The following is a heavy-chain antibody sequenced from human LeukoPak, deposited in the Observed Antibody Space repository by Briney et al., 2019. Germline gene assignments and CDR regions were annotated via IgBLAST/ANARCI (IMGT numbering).Heavy chain of an antibody. CDR3: AKATGATYYYGSGSYYFDY. V-gene: IGHV3-30*18. D-gene: IGHD3-10*01. J-gene: IGHJ4*02. Sequence: GGSLRLSCAASGFTFSSYGMHWVRQAPGKGLEWVAVISYDGSNKYYADSVKGRFTISRDNSKNTLYLQMNSLRAEDTALYYCAKATGATYYYGSGSYYFDYWGQGTLVTVSS. CDR1: GFTFSSYG. CDR2: ISYDGSNK.